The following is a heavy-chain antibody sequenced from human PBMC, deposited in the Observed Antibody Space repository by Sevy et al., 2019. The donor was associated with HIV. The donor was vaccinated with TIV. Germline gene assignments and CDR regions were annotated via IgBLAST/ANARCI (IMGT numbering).Heavy chain of an antibody. CDR1: GFTFSIYA. D-gene: IGHD3-16*01. CDR2: LSGSGGST. CDR3: AKDQGDYVWGSFRDY. J-gene: IGHJ4*02. V-gene: IGHV3-23*01. Sequence: GGSLRLSCAASGFTFSIYAMSWVRQAPGKGLEWVSGLSGSGGSTYYADSVKGRFTISRDNSKNTLYLQMNSLRAEDTAVYYCAKDQGDYVWGSFRDYWGQGTLVTVSS.